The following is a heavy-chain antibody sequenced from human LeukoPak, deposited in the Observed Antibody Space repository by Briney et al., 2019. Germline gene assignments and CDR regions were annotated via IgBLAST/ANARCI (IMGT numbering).Heavy chain of an antibody. V-gene: IGHV1-2*02. J-gene: IGHJ4*02. CDR1: GYTFTSYD. CDR3: ARDQFNEERYYYDSSGYYSY. D-gene: IGHD3-22*01. Sequence: ASVKVSCKASGYTFTSYDINWVRQAPGQGLEWMGWINPNSGGTNYAQKFQGRVTMTRDTSISTAYMELSRLRSDDTAVYYCARDQFNEERYYYDSSGYYSYWGQGTLVTVSS. CDR2: INPNSGGT.